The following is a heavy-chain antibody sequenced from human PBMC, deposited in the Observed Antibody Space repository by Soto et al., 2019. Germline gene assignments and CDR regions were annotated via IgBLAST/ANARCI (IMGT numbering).Heavy chain of an antibody. D-gene: IGHD3-22*01. Sequence: GXTLVMPTQTLTXTCTFSRFSLSTSGVGVGWIRQPPVKALEWLALIYLNDDNRYSPSMKSRLTITKDTSKNQVVLTMTNMDPLDTATYYCAHRKDYYDSSGPQAAFDIWGQGTMATVSS. CDR3: AHRKDYYDSSGPQAAFDI. CDR2: IYLNDDN. V-gene: IGHV2-5*01. CDR1: RFSLSTSGVG. J-gene: IGHJ3*02.